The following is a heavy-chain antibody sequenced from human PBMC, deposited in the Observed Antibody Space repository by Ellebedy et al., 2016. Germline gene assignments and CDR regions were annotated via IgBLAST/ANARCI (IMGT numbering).Heavy chain of an antibody. Sequence: GGSLRLSXAVSGFPLTDAWMSWVRQAPGKGLEWVGRIRSNTDGGTADFAAAVKGRFTISRDESKNTLYLQMNSLKTEDTAVYYCTRLRWQLAGFDHWGQGTLVTVSS. V-gene: IGHV3-15*01. J-gene: IGHJ4*02. D-gene: IGHD4-23*01. CDR1: GFPLTDAW. CDR3: TRLRWQLAGFDH. CDR2: IRSNTDGGTA.